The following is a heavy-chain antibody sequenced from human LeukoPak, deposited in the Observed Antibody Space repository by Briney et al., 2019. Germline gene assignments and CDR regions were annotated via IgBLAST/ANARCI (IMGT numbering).Heavy chain of an antibody. V-gene: IGHV3-53*01. Sequence: PGGSLRLSCAASGFTVSSNYMRWVRQAPGKVLEWVSVIYSGGSTHYADSVKGRFTISRDNSKNTLYLQMNSLRAEDTAVYYCARDLLWFMDVWGQGPTVTVSS. J-gene: IGHJ6*02. CDR3: ARDLLWFMDV. CDR2: IYSGGST. CDR1: GFTVSSNY. D-gene: IGHD3-10*01.